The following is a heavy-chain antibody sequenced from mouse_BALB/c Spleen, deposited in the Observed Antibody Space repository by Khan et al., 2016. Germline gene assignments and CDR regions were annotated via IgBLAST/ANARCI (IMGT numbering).Heavy chain of an antibody. Sequence: QVQLKESGPGLVAPSQSLSITCTVSGFSLTGYGVNWVRQPPGKGLEWLGMIWGDGSTAYNSAPKSRLSISKDKSKSQVFLKMKSLQTDDTARYYYARVLYYDPGVFAYWDHGTLVPVSA. V-gene: IGHV2-6-7*01. CDR3: ARVLYYDPGVFAY. CDR1: GFSLTGYG. D-gene: IGHD2-4*01. CDR2: IWGDGST. J-gene: IGHJ3*01.